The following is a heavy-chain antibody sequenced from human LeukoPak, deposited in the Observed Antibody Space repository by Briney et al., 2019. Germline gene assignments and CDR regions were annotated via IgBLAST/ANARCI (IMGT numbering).Heavy chain of an antibody. CDR2: INHSGST. J-gene: IGHJ4*02. D-gene: IGHD4-23*01. Sequence: SETLSLTCTVSGGSISSYYWSWIRQPPGKGLEWIGEINHSGSTNYNPSLKSRVTISVDTSKNQFSLKLSSVTAADTAVYYCARRPVYGGNRRAYFDYWGQGTLVTVSS. CDR1: GGSISSYY. V-gene: IGHV4-34*01. CDR3: ARRPVYGGNRRAYFDY.